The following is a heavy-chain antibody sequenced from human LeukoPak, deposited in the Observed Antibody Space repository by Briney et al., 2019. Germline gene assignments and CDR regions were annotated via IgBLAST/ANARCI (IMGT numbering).Heavy chain of an antibody. CDR2: IYPGDSDT. Sequence: GESLKISCKGSGYSFSNYWIAWVRQMPGKGLEWMGMIYPGDSDTRYSPSFQGQVTISADKSISTAYLQWSSLKASDTAMYYCATRGASIVGPINDAFDIWGQGTLVTVSS. CDR1: GYSFSNYW. CDR3: ATRGASIVGPINDAFDI. J-gene: IGHJ3*02. D-gene: IGHD1-26*01. V-gene: IGHV5-51*01.